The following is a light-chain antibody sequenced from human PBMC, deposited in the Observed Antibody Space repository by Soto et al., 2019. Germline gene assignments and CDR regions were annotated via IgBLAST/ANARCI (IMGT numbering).Light chain of an antibody. V-gene: IGKV4-1*01. Sequence: DSVRTQSPGSINVSLGERATINCKSSQSVLYSSNNNNYLAWYQQKPGQPPKLLIYWASTRESGVPDRFSGSGSGTDFALTISGLQAEDVAVYYCQQYYTTPITFGQGTRLEIK. J-gene: IGKJ5*01. CDR2: WAS. CDR3: QQYYTTPIT. CDR1: QSVLYSSNNNNY.